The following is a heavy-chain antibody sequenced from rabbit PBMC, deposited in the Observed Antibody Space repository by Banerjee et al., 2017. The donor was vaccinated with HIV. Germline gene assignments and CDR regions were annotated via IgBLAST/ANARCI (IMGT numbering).Heavy chain of an antibody. J-gene: IGHJ6*01. D-gene: IGHD6-1*01. CDR2: IDPVFGST. Sequence: QEHLVESGGGLVTLGGSLKLSCKASGLDFSSYSMSWGRQAPGKGLEWIGYIDPVFGSTYYASWAKGRFTISKTSSTTVTLQMTSLTAADTATYFCARERALYSYAHVTYYYGMDLWGQGTLVTVS. CDR3: ARERALYSYAHVTYYYGMDL. V-gene: IGHV1S45*01. CDR1: GLDFSSYS.